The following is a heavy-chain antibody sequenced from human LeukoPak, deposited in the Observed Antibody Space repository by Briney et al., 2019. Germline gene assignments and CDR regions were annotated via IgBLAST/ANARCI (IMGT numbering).Heavy chain of an antibody. D-gene: IGHD2-15*01. Sequence: GGSLRLSCAASGFTFSSYGMSWVRQAPGKGLEWVSGISGSGDNTYYADSVKGRFTISRDNSKNTLNLQMNSLRAEDTAVYYCAKDGLYCSGGSCYSGYYYYYMDVWGKGTTVTISS. CDR1: GFTFSSYG. V-gene: IGHV3-23*01. CDR3: AKDGLYCSGGSCYSGYYYYYMDV. J-gene: IGHJ6*03. CDR2: ISGSGDNT.